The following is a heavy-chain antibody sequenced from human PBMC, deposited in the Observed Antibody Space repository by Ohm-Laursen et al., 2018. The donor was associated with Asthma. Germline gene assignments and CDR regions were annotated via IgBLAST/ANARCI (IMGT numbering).Heavy chain of an antibody. CDR3: ARVPQAGSEI. D-gene: IGHD6-19*01. Sequence: SLRLSCTASGFTFSDYYMSWIRQAPGKGLEWISYISTSGSTIYYADSVKGRFTISRDNAKSSLYLQMNSLTAEDTAVYYCARVPQAGSEIWGQGTLVTVSS. V-gene: IGHV3-11*01. CDR2: ISTSGSTI. J-gene: IGHJ4*02. CDR1: GFTFSDYY.